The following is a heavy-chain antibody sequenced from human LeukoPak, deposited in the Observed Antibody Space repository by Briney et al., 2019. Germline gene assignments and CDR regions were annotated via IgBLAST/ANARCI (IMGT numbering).Heavy chain of an antibody. V-gene: IGHV3-53*01. CDR1: GFTVSSNY. Sequence: GGSLRLSCAASGFTVSSNYMSWVRQAPGKGLEWVSVIYSGGSTYYADSMKGRFTISRDNSKNTLYLQMNSLRAEDTAVYYCASSHGDYYYYYMDVWGKGTTVTVSS. CDR2: IYSGGST. CDR3: ASSHGDYYYYYMDV. D-gene: IGHD3-16*01. J-gene: IGHJ6*03.